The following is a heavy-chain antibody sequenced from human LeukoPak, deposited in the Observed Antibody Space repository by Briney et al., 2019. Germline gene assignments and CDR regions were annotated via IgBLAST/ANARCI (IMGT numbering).Heavy chain of an antibody. CDR3: ARERQAAGSYWFDP. CDR2: FYTSGTA. V-gene: IGHV4-4*07. Sequence: SETLSLTCTVSGGSISSYDWSWIRQSAGKGLEWIGRFYTSGTANFNLYFNSRVTMSVDTSKNQFSLKLRSVTAADTAVYYCARERQAAGSYWFDPWGQGTLVTVSS. CDR1: GGSISSYD. J-gene: IGHJ5*02. D-gene: IGHD6-13*01.